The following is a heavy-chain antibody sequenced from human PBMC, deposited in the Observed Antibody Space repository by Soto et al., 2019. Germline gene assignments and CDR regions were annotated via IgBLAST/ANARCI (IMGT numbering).Heavy chain of an antibody. J-gene: IGHJ4*02. Sequence: GGSLRLSCAASGFTFSSYAMSWVRQAPGKGLEWVSAISGSGGSTYYADSVKGRFTISRDNSKNTLYLQMNSLRAEDTAVYYCAKAVRTFYSSGWYEPQYYFDYWGQGTLVTVSS. CDR1: GFTFSSYA. V-gene: IGHV3-23*01. D-gene: IGHD6-19*01. CDR2: ISGSGGST. CDR3: AKAVRTFYSSGWYEPQYYFDY.